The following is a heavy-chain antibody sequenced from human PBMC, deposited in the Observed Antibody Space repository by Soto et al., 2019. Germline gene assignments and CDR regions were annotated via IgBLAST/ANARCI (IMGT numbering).Heavy chain of an antibody. J-gene: IGHJ3*02. D-gene: IGHD5-18*01. Sequence: GGSLRLSCAASGFTFSSYGMHWVRQAPGKGLEWVAVIWYDGSNKYYADSVKGRFTISRDNSKNTLYLQMNSLRAEDTAVYYCARDQWTQQKPTFDIWGQGTMDTVSS. CDR1: GFTFSSYG. CDR2: IWYDGSNK. V-gene: IGHV3-33*01. CDR3: ARDQWTQQKPTFDI.